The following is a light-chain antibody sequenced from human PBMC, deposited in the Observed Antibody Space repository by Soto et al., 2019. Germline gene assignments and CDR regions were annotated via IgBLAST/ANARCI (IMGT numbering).Light chain of an antibody. CDR2: EVS. CDR1: SSDVGGYNY. J-gene: IGLJ1*01. V-gene: IGLV2-14*01. Sequence: SVLTQPASVSGSPGQSITISCTGTSSDVGGYNYVSWYQQHPGKAPKLMIYEVSNRPSGVSNRFSGSKSGHTASLTISGLQAEDEADYYCSSYTSSSTPYVFGTGTKVTVL. CDR3: SSYTSSSTPYV.